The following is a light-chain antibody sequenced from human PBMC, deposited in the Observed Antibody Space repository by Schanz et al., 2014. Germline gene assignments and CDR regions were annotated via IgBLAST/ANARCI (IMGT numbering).Light chain of an antibody. Sequence: DIQMTQSPSSVSASVGDRVTITCRTSESISSWLAWYQQKPGKAPKLLIYDASSLESGVPSRFSGSGSGTDFSLTISSLQPDDSATYYCQQYTIYSWTFGQGTKVEIK. CDR3: QQYTIYSWT. CDR2: DAS. CDR1: ESISSW. V-gene: IGKV1-5*01. J-gene: IGKJ1*01.